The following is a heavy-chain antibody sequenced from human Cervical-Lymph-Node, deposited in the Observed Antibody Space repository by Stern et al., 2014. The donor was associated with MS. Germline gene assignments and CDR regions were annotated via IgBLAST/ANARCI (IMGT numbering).Heavy chain of an antibody. CDR2: IYWSDNK. V-gene: IGHV2-5*01. D-gene: IGHD4-11*01. Sequence: QVTLRESGPTLVKPTQTLTLTCTFYGLSLTTSRVGVGWIRQPPGKALEWLALIYWSDNKYYSPSPKSRLTVTKDYSKNQVVLTMTNMDPVDTGTYYCAHDATTNFYGMDVWGQGTTVTVSS. J-gene: IGHJ6*02. CDR3: AHDATTNFYGMDV. CDR1: GLSLTTSRVG.